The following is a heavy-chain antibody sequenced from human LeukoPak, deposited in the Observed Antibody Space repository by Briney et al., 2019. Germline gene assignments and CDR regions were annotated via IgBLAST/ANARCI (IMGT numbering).Heavy chain of an antibody. V-gene: IGHV4-39*07. CDR2: IYYSGNT. J-gene: IGHJ3*02. Sequence: PSETLSLTCTVSGDSISTSNSYWGWIRQPPGKGLEWIGSIYYSGNTYYNASLKSRVTISVDTSKNQFSLKLSSVTAADTAVYYCAAGAIVVNAFDIWGQGTMVTVSS. D-gene: IGHD3-22*01. CDR1: GDSISTSNSY. CDR3: AAGAIVVNAFDI.